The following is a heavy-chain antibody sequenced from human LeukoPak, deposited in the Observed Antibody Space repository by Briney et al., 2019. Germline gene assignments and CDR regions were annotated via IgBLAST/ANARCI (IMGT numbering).Heavy chain of an antibody. V-gene: IGHV3-33*01. J-gene: IGHJ6*02. CDR3: AREFFKDIVVVPAANHGGVDYYYYGMDV. CDR1: GFTFNSYS. CDR2: IWYDGSNK. Sequence: GRSLRLSCAASGFTFNSYSMHWVRQAPGKGLEWVAVIWYDGSNKYYADSVKGRFTISRDNSKNTLYLQMNSLRAEDTAVYYCAREFFKDIVVVPAANHGGVDYYYYGMDVWGQGTTVTVSS. D-gene: IGHD2-2*01.